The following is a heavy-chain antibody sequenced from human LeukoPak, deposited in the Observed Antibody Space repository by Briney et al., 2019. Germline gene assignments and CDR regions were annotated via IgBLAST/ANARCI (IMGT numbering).Heavy chain of an antibody. CDR1: GYTFTSYY. D-gene: IGHD6-19*01. CDR3: ARGGEQWLYAFDI. CDR2: INPSGGST. V-gene: IGHV1-46*01. Sequence: ASVKVSCKASGYTFTSYYMHWVRQAPGQGLEWMGIINPSGGSTSYAQKFQGRVTMTRDMSTCTVYMELSSLRSEDTAVYYCARGGEQWLYAFDIWGQGTMVTVSS. J-gene: IGHJ3*02.